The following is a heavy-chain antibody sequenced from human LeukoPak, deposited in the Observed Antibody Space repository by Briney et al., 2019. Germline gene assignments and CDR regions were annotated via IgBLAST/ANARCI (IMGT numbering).Heavy chain of an antibody. J-gene: IGHJ4*02. V-gene: IGHV3-48*03. CDR2: ISSRGSTI. D-gene: IGHD3-9*01. CDR3: AREVVLRYFDR. Sequence: GGSLRLSCAASGFTFSSYEMNWVRQAPGKGLEWVSYISSRGSTIYYADSVKGRFTISRDNAKNSLYLQMNSLRAEDTAVYYCAREVVLRYFDRWGQGTLVTVSS. CDR1: GFTFSSYE.